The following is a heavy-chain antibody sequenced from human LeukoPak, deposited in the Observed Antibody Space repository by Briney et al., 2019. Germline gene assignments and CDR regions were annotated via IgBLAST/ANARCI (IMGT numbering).Heavy chain of an antibody. Sequence: GGSLRLSCAASRCSFSNVCMSWVRQAPGKGLEWVGRIISNIGGGTSDYPAPVKGRFTISRDDSKNTLYLQMNILKIEDTAVYYCTTHRGEWVLDSWGQGTLVTVSS. D-gene: IGHD3-16*01. V-gene: IGHV3-15*01. CDR3: TTHRGEWVLDS. J-gene: IGHJ4*02. CDR2: IISNIGGGTS. CDR1: RCSFSNVC.